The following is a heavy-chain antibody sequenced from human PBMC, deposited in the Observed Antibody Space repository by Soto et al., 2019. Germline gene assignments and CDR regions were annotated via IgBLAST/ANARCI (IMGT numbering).Heavy chain of an antibody. CDR2: IIPIFGTA. CDR3: ARVGKTSSNDAFDI. D-gene: IGHD6-13*01. Sequence: ASVKVSCKASGGTFSGYAISWVRQAPGQGLEWMGGIIPIFGTANYAQKFQGRVTITADKSTSTAYMELSSLRSEDTAVYYCARVGKTSSNDAFDIWGQGTMVTVSS. J-gene: IGHJ3*02. V-gene: IGHV1-69*06. CDR1: GGTFSGYA.